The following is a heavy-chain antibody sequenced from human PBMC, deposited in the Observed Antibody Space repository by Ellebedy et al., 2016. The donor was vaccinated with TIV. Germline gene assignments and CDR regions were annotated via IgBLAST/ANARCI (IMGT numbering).Heavy chain of an antibody. CDR3: ARGSMAFDI. J-gene: IGHJ3*02. CDR2: IYYSGST. CDR1: GGSISSYY. Sequence: MPSETLSLTCTVSGGSISSYYWSWIRQPPGKRLEWIGYIYYSGSTYYNPSLKSRVTISVDTSKNQFSLKLSSVTAADTAVYYCARGSMAFDIWGQGTMVTVSS. V-gene: IGHV4-59*12.